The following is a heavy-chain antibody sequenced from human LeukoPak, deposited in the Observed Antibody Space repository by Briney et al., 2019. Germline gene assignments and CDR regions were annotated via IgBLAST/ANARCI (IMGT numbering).Heavy chain of an antibody. CDR3: ARDLTQLALFDY. Sequence: GGSLRLSCSASGFIFSNYGMYWVRQAPGKGLEFVSAISSDGDNTFYADSVKGRFTISRDNSKNTLYLQTSSLRGEDTAVYYCARDLTQLALFDYWGQGTLVTVSS. CDR1: GFIFSNYG. J-gene: IGHJ4*02. V-gene: IGHV3-64D*06. CDR2: ISSDGDNT. D-gene: IGHD6-13*01.